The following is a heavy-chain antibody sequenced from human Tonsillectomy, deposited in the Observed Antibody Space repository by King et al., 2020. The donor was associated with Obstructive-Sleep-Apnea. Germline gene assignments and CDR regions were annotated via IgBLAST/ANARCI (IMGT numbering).Heavy chain of an antibody. CDR3: ARDDGWAFDV. D-gene: IGHD3-16*01. CDR2: IYTDGTTK. CDR1: GFTFNSYS. Sequence: VQLVEFGGGLVQPGGSLRLSCAASGFTFNSYSMNWVRQAPGKGLEWISYIYTDGTTKFYADSVEGRFTISRDNAKNSLYLQMNSLRVEDTAMYYCARDDGWAFDVWGQGTVVTVSS. V-gene: IGHV3-48*04. J-gene: IGHJ3*01.